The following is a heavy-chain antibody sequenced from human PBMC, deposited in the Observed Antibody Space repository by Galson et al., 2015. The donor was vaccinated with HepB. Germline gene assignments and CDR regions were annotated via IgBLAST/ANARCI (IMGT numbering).Heavy chain of an antibody. CDR1: GYSFTSYW. Sequence: QSGAEVKKPGESLKISCKGSGYSFTSYWIGWVRQMPGKGLEWMGIIYPGDSDTRYSPSFQGQVTISADKSISTAYLQWSSLKASDPAMYYCARHPPTIFGAADYGMDVWGQGTTVTVSS. J-gene: IGHJ6*02. CDR3: ARHPPTIFGAADYGMDV. D-gene: IGHD3-3*01. V-gene: IGHV5-51*01. CDR2: IYPGDSDT.